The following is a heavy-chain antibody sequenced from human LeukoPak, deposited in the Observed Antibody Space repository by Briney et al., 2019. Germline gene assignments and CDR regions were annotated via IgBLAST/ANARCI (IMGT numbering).Heavy chain of an antibody. CDR3: ARTGQHCSSTSCPYDAFDI. Sequence: PGGSLRLSCSASGFTLSNYNMNWVRQAPGKGLEWVSSITTSSTYIFYADSVKGRFTISRDNAKNSLYLQMNSLRAEDTAVYYCARTGQHCSSTSCPYDAFDIWGQGTMVTVSS. D-gene: IGHD2-2*01. J-gene: IGHJ3*02. CDR1: GFTLSNYN. CDR2: ITTSSTYI. V-gene: IGHV3-21*01.